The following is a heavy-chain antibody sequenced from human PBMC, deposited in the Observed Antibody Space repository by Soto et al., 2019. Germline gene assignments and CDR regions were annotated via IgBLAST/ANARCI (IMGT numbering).Heavy chain of an antibody. Sequence: ASVKVSCKVSGYTLPELSMHWVRQAPGKGLEWMGGFDPEDGETIYAQKFQGRVTMTEDTSTDTAYMELSSLRSEDTAVYYCATNVQQQLAYYYYGMDVWGQGTTVTVSS. CDR3: ATNVQQQLAYYYYGMDV. CDR2: FDPEDGET. J-gene: IGHJ6*02. CDR1: GYTLPELS. V-gene: IGHV1-24*01. D-gene: IGHD6-13*01.